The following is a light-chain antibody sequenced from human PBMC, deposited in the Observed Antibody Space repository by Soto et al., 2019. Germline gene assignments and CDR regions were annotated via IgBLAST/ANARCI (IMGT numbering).Light chain of an antibody. CDR2: GAS. Sequence: ENVLTQSPETLSLSPVRRATRSFRPSQTVSSNYLAWCQQRPCTAPRLLIYGASTRAAGIPDRFSGSGSGTDFTLTITRLEPEDSAVYFCQQYTGPPTTCGQGTRLEI. CDR1: QTVSSNY. J-gene: IGKJ5*01. CDR3: QQYTGPPTT. V-gene: IGKV3-20*01.